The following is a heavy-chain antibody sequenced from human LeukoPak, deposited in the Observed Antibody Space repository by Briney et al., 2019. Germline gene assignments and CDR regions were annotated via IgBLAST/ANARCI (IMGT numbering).Heavy chain of an antibody. CDR3: ARVIAVAGTLDY. D-gene: IGHD6-19*01. J-gene: IGHJ4*02. V-gene: IGHV3-30*02. CDR2: IWYDGSNK. CDR1: GFTFSSYG. Sequence: PGGSLRLSCAASGFTFSSYGMHWVRQAPGKGLEWVALIWYDGSNKYYADSVKGRFTISRDNSKNTLYLQMNSLRAEDTAVYYCARVIAVAGTLDYWGQGTLVTVSS.